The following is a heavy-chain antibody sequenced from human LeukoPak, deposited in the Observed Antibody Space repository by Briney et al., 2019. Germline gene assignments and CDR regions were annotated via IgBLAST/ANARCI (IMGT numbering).Heavy chain of an antibody. CDR3: AINGGGDSGYGNFDY. CDR2: INWNSDSI. Sequence: GGSLRLSCAVSGFTFDDYAMHWVRHVPGKGLEWVSGINWNSDSIGYADSVKGRFTTSRDNAKNSLYLQMNSLRAEDTAFYYCAINGGGDSGYGNFDYWGQGTLVTVSS. V-gene: IGHV3-9*01. CDR1: GFTFDDYA. J-gene: IGHJ4*02. D-gene: IGHD5-12*01.